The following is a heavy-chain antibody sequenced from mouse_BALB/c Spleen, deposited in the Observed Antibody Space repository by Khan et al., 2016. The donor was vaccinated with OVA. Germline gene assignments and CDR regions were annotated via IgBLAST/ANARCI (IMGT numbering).Heavy chain of an antibody. CDR1: GYSFTGYF. CDR3: ARIYGSDFDY. CDR2: INPHIGET. Sequence: EVQLVESGPELVKPGASVKISCKASGYSFTGYFMNWVMQSHGKSLEWIGRINPHIGETFYNQKFKGKATLTVDESSSTAYMELRSLASEDSAVYYCARIYGSDFDYWGQGTPLTVSS. V-gene: IGHV1-20*02. J-gene: IGHJ2*01. D-gene: IGHD1-1*01.